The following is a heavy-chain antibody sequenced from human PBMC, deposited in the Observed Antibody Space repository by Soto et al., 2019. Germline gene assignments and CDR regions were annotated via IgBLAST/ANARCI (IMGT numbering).Heavy chain of an antibody. V-gene: IGHV3-15*07. J-gene: IGHJ4*02. CDR2: IKSKTDGGTT. D-gene: IGHD6-19*01. CDR3: TTGIRGIAVAGTIH. Sequence: GGSLRLSCAASGFTFSNAWMNWVRQAPGKGLEWVGRIKSKTDGGTTDYAAPVKGRFTISRDDSKNTLYLQMNSLKTEDTAVYYCTTGIRGIAVAGTIHWGQGTLVTVSS. CDR1: GFTFSNAW.